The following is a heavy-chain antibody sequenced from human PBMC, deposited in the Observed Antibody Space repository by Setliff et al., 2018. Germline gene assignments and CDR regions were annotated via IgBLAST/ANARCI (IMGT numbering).Heavy chain of an antibody. D-gene: IGHD3-22*01. Sequence: GASVKVSCKASGYTFTSYAMHWVRQAPGQRLEWMGWINAGNGSTKYSQKFQGRVTITRDTSASTAYMELSSLRSEDTAVYYCARETATRHYYDSSGGFDYWGQGTLVTVSS. CDR2: INAGNGST. V-gene: IGHV1-3*01. CDR1: GYTFTSYA. CDR3: ARETATRHYYDSSGGFDY. J-gene: IGHJ4*02.